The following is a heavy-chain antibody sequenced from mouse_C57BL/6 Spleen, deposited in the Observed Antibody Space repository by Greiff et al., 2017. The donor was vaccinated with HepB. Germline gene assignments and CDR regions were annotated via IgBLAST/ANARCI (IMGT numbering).Heavy chain of an antibody. CDR1: GYTFTSYW. CDR3: ARSKPGTLYAMDY. D-gene: IGHD4-1*01. Sequence: QVQLKESGAELAKPGASVKLSCKASGYTFTSYWMHWVKQRPGQGLEWIGYINPSSGYTKYNQKFKDKATLTADKSSSTAYMQLSSLTYEDSAVYYCARSKPGTLYAMDYWGQGTSVTVSS. CDR2: INPSSGYT. J-gene: IGHJ4*01. V-gene: IGHV1-7*01.